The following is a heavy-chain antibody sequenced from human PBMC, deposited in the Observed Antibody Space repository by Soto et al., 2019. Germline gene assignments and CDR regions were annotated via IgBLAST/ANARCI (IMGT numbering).Heavy chain of an antibody. J-gene: IGHJ4*02. Sequence: VELVESGGGVVQPGGSLRLSCAASGFTFNTHGMHWVRQAPGKGLEWVAVIWYDGSQRYYADFVRGRFTISRDNSQNTLYLQMTSLRAEDTAVYYCARIDDYGDYVTDYWGQGAPVTVSS. CDR3: ARIDDYGDYVTDY. CDR2: IWYDGSQR. D-gene: IGHD4-17*01. CDR1: GFTFNTHG. V-gene: IGHV3-33*01.